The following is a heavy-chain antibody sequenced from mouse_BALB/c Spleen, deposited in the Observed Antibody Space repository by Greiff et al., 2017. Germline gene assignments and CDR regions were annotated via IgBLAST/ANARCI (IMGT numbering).Heavy chain of an antibody. D-gene: IGHD2-4*01. V-gene: IGHV14-4*02. J-gene: IGHJ3*01. Sequence: VQLQQSGAELVRPGASVKLSCTASGFNIKDNYMHWVKQRPEQGLEWIGWIDPENGDTEYAPKFQGKATMTADTSSNTAYLQLSSLTSEDTAVYYCDARDYDEFAYWGQGTLVTVSA. CDR1: GFNIKDNY. CDR2: IDPENGDT. CDR3: DARDYDEFAY.